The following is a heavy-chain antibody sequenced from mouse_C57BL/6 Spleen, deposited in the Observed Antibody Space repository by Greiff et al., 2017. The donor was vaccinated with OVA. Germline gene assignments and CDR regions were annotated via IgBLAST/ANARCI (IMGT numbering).Heavy chain of an antibody. CDR3: ARDATGGMAY. Sequence: QVQLQQPGTELVKPGASVKLSCKASGYTFTSYWMHWVKQRPGQGLEWIGTINPSNGGTNYNEKFKSKATLTVGKSASTAYMELSSRTTEDSAVDYCARDATGGMAYWGQGTVVTVSA. V-gene: IGHV1-53*01. CDR1: GYTFTSYW. J-gene: IGHJ3*01. CDR2: INPSNGGT.